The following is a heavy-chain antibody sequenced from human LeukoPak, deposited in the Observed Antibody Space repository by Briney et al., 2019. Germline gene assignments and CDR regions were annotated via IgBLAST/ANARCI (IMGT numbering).Heavy chain of an antibody. CDR2: ISSDGSIP. V-gene: IGHV3-74*01. D-gene: IGHD5-18*01. CDR3: ARGYSAGYRIDY. CDR1: GLTFSSYG. Sequence: GGPLRLSCAASGLTFSSYGMHGVRQAPGKGLVWVSRISSDGSIPSYADSVKGRFTISRDNAKKTLYLQMNSLRAEDTAIYYCARGYSAGYRIDYWGPGTLVTVSS. J-gene: IGHJ4*02.